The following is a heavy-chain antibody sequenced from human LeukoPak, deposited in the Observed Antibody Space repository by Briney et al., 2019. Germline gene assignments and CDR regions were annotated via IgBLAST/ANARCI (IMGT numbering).Heavy chain of an antibody. D-gene: IGHD2-2*01. J-gene: IGHJ4*02. CDR2: INHSGST. Sequence: SETLSLTCAVYGGSFSGYYWSWIRQPPGKGLEWIGEINHSGSTNFNPSLKSRFTISVDTSKNQFSLKLSSVTAADTAVYYCASLTYCSSTSCYPPRDYWGQGTLVTVSS. CDR1: GGSFSGYY. CDR3: ASLTYCSSTSCYPPRDY. V-gene: IGHV4-34*01.